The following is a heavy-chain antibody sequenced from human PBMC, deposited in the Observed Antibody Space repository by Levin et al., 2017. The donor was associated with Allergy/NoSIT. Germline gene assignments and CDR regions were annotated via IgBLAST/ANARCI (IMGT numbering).Heavy chain of an antibody. Sequence: SETLSLTCAVYGGSFSGYYWSWIRQPPGKGLEWIGEINHSGSTNYNPSLKSRVTLSVDTSKNQFSLKLSSVTAADTAVYYCARGRGYSDGYSPRSDGMDVWGQGTTVTVSS. J-gene: IGHJ6*02. V-gene: IGHV4-34*01. CDR2: INHSGST. CDR3: ARGRGYSDGYSPRSDGMDV. D-gene: IGHD5-18*01. CDR1: GGSFSGYY.